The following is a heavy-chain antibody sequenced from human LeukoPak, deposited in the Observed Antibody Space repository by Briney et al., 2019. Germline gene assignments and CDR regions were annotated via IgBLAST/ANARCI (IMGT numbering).Heavy chain of an antibody. CDR2: ISSSSSYI. CDR1: GFTFSNYS. J-gene: IGHJ4*02. CDR3: ARVTMVRGVELDY. V-gene: IGHV3-21*01. D-gene: IGHD3-10*01. Sequence: EGSLRLSCAASGFTFSNYSMNWVRQAPGKGLEWVSSISSSSSYIYYADSMKGRFTISRDNAKNSLYLQMNSLRAEDTAVYYCARVTMVRGVELDYWGQGTLVTVSS.